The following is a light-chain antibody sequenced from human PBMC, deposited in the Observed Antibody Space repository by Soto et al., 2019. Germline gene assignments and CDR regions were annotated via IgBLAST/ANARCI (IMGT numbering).Light chain of an antibody. CDR2: AAS. J-gene: IGKJ1*01. V-gene: IGKV1-39*01. CDR3: RQSYNAPQT. Sequence: DIQMTQSPSSLSASVGDEVTITCRASQTIMTYLNWYQLKPGKPPRLLIYAASSLQSGVPSRFSGSGSGTDFTRTISSLQPEDFATYSCRQSYNAPQTFGQGTKVEIK. CDR1: QTIMTY.